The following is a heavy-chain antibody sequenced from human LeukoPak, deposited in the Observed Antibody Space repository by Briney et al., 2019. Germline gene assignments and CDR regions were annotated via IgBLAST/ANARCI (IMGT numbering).Heavy chain of an antibody. CDR1: GGSFSGYY. Sequence: SETLSLTCAVYGGSFSGYYWSWIRQPPGKGLEWIGEINHSGSTNYNPSLKSRVTISVDTSKNQFSLKLSSVTAADTAVYYCARGVYCSGGSCHLPLDYWGQGTLVAVSS. D-gene: IGHD2-15*01. CDR2: INHSGST. J-gene: IGHJ4*02. CDR3: ARGVYCSGGSCHLPLDY. V-gene: IGHV4-34*01.